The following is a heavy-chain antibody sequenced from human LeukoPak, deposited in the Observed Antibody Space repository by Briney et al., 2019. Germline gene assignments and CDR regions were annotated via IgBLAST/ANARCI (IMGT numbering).Heavy chain of an antibody. V-gene: IGHV4-4*07. CDR1: GGSVNIYY. D-gene: IGHD6-19*01. CDR2: IYTNGST. CDR3: ARDRAVALGPRAFDI. Sequence: SETLSLTCTVSGGSVNIYYWTWIRQPAGKGLEWTGRIYTNGSTNYNPSLKSRVTMSPDTSKNQFSLKVTSVTAADTAVYYCARDRAVALGPRAFDIWGQGTMVTVSS. J-gene: IGHJ3*02.